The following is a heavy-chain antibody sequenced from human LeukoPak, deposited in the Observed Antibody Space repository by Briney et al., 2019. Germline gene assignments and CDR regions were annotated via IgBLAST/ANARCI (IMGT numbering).Heavy chain of an antibody. V-gene: IGHV1-69*13. CDR2: IIPIFGTA. Sequence: SAKVSCKASGGTFSSYAISWVRQAPGQGLEWMGGIIPIFGTANYAQKFQGRVTITADESTSTAYMELSSMRSDDTAVYYCARVATPGYCSGGSCYSYYWFDPWGQGALVTVSS. J-gene: IGHJ5*02. D-gene: IGHD2-15*01. CDR1: GGTFSSYA. CDR3: ARVATPGYCSGGSCYSYYWFDP.